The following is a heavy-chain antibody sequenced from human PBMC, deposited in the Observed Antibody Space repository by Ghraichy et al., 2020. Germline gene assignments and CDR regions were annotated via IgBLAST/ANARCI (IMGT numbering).Heavy chain of an antibody. D-gene: IGHD5-24*01. CDR3: ARGSDAYKTGNH. V-gene: IGHV4-34*01. CDR2: IHPSGSA. Sequence: SETLSLTCTVYGGSFSAYYWSWIRQPPGQGLEWIGEIHPSGSANYNPSLQSRVTISVDTSKNQFSLKLSSVTAADTAVYYCARGSDAYKTGNHWGQGTLVTVSS. J-gene: IGHJ5*02. CDR1: GGSFSAYY.